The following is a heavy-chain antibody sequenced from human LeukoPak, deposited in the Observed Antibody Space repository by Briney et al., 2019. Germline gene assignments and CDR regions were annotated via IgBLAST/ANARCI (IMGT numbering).Heavy chain of an antibody. CDR2: ISGSGGGT. V-gene: IGHV3-23*01. J-gene: IGHJ4*02. CDR1: GFTLSSYA. Sequence: PGGSLRLSCAASGFTLSSYAMSWVRQAPGKGLEWVSAISGSGGGTYYADSVKGRFTISRDNSKNTLYLQMNSLRAEDTAVYYCAKARYYYDSSGYYHPPRGLTDYWGQGTLVTVSS. CDR3: AKARYYYDSSGYYHPPRGLTDY. D-gene: IGHD3-22*01.